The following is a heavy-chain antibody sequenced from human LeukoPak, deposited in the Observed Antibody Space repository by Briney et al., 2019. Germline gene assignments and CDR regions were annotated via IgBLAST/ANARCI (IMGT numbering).Heavy chain of an antibody. CDR1: GYTFTGYY. CDR3: ARDLGYYDSSGYADY. J-gene: IGHJ4*02. Sequence: EASVKVSCKASGYTFTGYYMHWVRQAPGQGLEWMGWINPNSGGTNYAQKFQGRVTMTRDTSISTAYMELSRLRSDDTAVYYCARDLGYYDSSGYADYWGQGTLVTVSS. CDR2: INPNSGGT. D-gene: IGHD3-22*01. V-gene: IGHV1-2*02.